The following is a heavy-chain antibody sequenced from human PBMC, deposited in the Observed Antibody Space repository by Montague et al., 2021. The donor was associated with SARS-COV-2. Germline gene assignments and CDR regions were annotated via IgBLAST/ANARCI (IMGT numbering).Heavy chain of an antibody. D-gene: IGHD7-27*01. Sequence: SETLSLTCTVSGGSINSNSYYWGWIRQPPGKGLEWIGSIYYSGTTDYNPSLKGRVTISVDTSKNQFSLKLTSVTAADTSVFYCSRQTNWGSPCYIDLWGRGILVTVSS. CDR1: GGSINSNSYY. CDR2: IYYSGTT. V-gene: IGHV4-39*01. J-gene: IGHJ2*01. CDR3: SRQTNWGSPCYIDL.